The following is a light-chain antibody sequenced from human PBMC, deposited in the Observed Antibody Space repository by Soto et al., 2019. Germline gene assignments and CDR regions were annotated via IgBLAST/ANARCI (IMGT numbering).Light chain of an antibody. Sequence: EIVMTQSPATLSVSPGESATLSCRASLSVGVNLAWYQQKPGQAPRLLIFGASVRATGVPARFRGSGSGTEFTLTISSLQSEDSAVYYCLQYNNWPPWTFGQGTKVEIK. V-gene: IGKV3-15*01. CDR3: LQYNNWPPWT. CDR2: GAS. J-gene: IGKJ1*01. CDR1: LSVGVN.